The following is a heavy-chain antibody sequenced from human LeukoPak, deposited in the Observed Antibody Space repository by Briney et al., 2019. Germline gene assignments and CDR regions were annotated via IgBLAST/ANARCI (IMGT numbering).Heavy chain of an antibody. V-gene: IGHV3-21*01. CDR2: ITSGGGYI. CDR1: GFTFNTFN. Sequence: GGSLRLSCAASGFTFNTFNMNWVRQAPGKGLEWVSSITSGGGYIYYADSVKGRFTTSRDNAKNSLSLQLNSLRVEATAVYYCARGHYDVLAASYKWTPDYWGQRTLVTVSS. CDR3: ARGHYDVLAASYKWTPDY. D-gene: IGHD3-9*01. J-gene: IGHJ4*01.